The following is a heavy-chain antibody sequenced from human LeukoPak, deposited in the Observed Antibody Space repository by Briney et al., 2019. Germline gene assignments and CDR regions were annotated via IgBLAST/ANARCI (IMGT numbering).Heavy chain of an antibody. J-gene: IGHJ4*02. CDR1: GGTFSSYA. Sequence: GSSVKVSCKASGGTFSSYAISWMRQAPGQGLEWMGGIIPIFGTANYAQKFQGRVTITADESTSTAYMELSSLRSEDTAVYYCAGWYYYDSSGYYLDYWGQGTLVTVSS. V-gene: IGHV1-69*01. CDR3: AGWYYYDSSGYYLDY. CDR2: IIPIFGTA. D-gene: IGHD3-22*01.